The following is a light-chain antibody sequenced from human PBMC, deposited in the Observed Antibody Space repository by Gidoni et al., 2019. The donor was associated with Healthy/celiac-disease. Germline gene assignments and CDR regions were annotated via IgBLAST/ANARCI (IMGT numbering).Light chain of an antibody. CDR2: AAS. Sequence: DIQLTQSPSFLSASVGDRVTIPCWASQGISSYLAWYQQKPGKAPKLLIYAASTLQSGVPSRFSGSGSGTEFTLTISSLQPEDFATYYCQQLNSYPITFGQGTRLEIK. J-gene: IGKJ5*01. CDR3: QQLNSYPIT. CDR1: QGISSY. V-gene: IGKV1-9*01.